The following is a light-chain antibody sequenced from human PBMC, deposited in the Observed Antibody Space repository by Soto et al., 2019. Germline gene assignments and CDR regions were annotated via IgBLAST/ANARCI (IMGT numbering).Light chain of an antibody. J-gene: IGLJ1*01. CDR2: DVS. Sequence: QSVLTQPASVSGSPGQSITISCTGTSNDVGGYNYVSWYQQHPGKAPKLMIYDVSNRPSGVSNRFSGSKSANTASLTISGLQTEDESDYYCSSYTGSSTYGFGTGTKATVL. V-gene: IGLV2-14*03. CDR3: SSYTGSSTYG. CDR1: SNDVGGYNY.